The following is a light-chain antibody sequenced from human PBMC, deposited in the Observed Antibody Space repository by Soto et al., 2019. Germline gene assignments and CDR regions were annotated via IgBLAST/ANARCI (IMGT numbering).Light chain of an antibody. Sequence: QSALTQPRSVSGSPGQSVTISCTGTSSDVGGYNYVSWYQQHPGKAPKLMIYDVSKRPSGVPDRFSGSKSCNTASLTISGLQAEDEADYCCCSYAGSYTWVFGTGTKLTVL. CDR3: CSYAGSYTWV. CDR1: SSDVGGYNY. J-gene: IGLJ1*01. CDR2: DVS. V-gene: IGLV2-11*01.